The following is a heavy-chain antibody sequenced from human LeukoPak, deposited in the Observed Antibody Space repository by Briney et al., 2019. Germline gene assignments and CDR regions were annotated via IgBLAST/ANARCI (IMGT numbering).Heavy chain of an antibody. CDR1: GFHVITYY. CDR3: ARESGYAVGDF. V-gene: IGHV3-53*01. D-gene: IGHD5-12*01. Sequence: PGGSLRLSCAASGFHVITYYMNWFRQAPGKGLEWASVIYSDFRTYYADSVKGRFIISKDTSKNTLYLQMSNLRDDDTAVYYCARESGYAVGDFWGQGTLVTVSS. CDR2: IYSDFRT. J-gene: IGHJ4*02.